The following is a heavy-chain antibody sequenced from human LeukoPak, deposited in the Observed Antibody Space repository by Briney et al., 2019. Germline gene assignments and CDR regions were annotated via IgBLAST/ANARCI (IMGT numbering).Heavy chain of an antibody. CDR2: INSDGSST. D-gene: IGHD3-3*01. CDR3: ARVLFWSGYYDY. J-gene: IGHJ4*02. V-gene: IGHV3-74*01. CDR1: GFTFSSYW. Sequence: GGSLRLSCAASGFTFSSYWMHWVRQAPGKGLVWVSRINSDGSSTSYADSVKGRFTISRDNAKNTLYLQTNSLRAEDTAVYYCARVLFWSGYYDYWGQGTLVTVSS.